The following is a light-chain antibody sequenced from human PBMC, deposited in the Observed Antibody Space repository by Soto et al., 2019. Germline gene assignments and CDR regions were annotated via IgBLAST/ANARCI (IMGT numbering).Light chain of an antibody. CDR2: HTS. J-gene: IGKJ5*01. CDR3: QQHTNWPPIT. V-gene: IGKV3-11*01. CDR1: QTFNNY. Sequence: VLTQSPATLSLSPGERATLSCRASQTFNNYLAWYQQKPGQAPRLIIYHTSNRATGIPASFSGSGSGTDFTLTISSLEPEAFAVYYCQQHTNWPPITFGQGTRLEIK.